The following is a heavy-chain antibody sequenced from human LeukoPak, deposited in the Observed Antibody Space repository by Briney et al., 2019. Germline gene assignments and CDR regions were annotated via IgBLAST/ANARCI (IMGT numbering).Heavy chain of an antibody. J-gene: IGHJ6*04. D-gene: IGHD3-10*01. CDR2: ISYDGSNK. CDR3: AKDAYGSGSYKLPPPIFYSYYGMDV. Sequence: GGSLRLSCAASGFTFSSYGMHWVRQAPGKGLEWVAVISYDGSNKYYADFVKGRFTISRDNSKNTPYLQMNSLRAEDTAVYYCAKDAYGSGSYKLPPPIFYSYYGMDVWGKGATVTVSS. V-gene: IGHV3-30*18. CDR1: GFTFSSYG.